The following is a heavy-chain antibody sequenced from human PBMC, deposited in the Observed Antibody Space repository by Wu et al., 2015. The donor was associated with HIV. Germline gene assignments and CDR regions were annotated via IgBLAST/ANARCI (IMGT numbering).Heavy chain of an antibody. CDR1: GGTFSSYA. J-gene: IGHJ6*02. CDR3: ARDQATAYFYYFGLDV. D-gene: IGHD2-21*01. CDR2: IIPVFGTP. Sequence: QVQLVQSGAEVKKPGSSVKVSCKASGGTFSSYAISWVRQAPGQGLEWMGGIIPVFGTPKAAQKFHGRVTITADATTSTAYMELSRLTSEDTALYYCARDQATAYFYYFGLDVWGQGTPVTV. V-gene: IGHV1-69*12.